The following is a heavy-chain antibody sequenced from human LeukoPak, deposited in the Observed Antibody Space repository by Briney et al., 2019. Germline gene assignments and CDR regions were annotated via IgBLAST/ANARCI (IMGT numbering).Heavy chain of an antibody. CDR2: ISGSGGST. J-gene: IGHJ4*01. CDR3: AKGALVATIGGYFDY. Sequence: PGGSLRLSCAASGFTFSSYAMSWVRQAPGKGLVWVSAISGSGGSTYYADSVKGRFTISRDNSKNTLYLQMNSLRAEDTAVYYCAKGALVATIGGYFDYWGQGTLVTVSS. CDR1: GFTFSSYA. V-gene: IGHV3-23*01. D-gene: IGHD5-12*01.